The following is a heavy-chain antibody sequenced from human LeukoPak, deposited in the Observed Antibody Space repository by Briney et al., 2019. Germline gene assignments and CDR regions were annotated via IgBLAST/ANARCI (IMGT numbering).Heavy chain of an antibody. CDR3: ARGELELLAFDI. J-gene: IGHJ3*02. CDR1: GGSISSYY. V-gene: IGHV4-59*12. Sequence: SETLSLTCTVSGGSISSYYWSWIRQPPGKGLEWIGYIYYSGSTNYNPSLKSRVTISVDSSKNQFSLKLSSVAAADTAVYYCARGELELLAFDIWGQGTMVTVSS. D-gene: IGHD1-7*01. CDR2: IYYSGST.